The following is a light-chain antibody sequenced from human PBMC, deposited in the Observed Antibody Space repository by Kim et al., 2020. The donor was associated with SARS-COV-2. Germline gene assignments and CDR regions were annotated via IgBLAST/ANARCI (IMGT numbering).Light chain of an antibody. V-gene: IGKV3-20*01. CDR2: GAS. Sequence: PGERATLSCRASHTVTSNYLSWYQQKPGQPPRLLIYGASTRAAGTPDRFTGTGSGTDFTLTIRRLEPEDFAVYYCQQFGGSPMYSFGQGTKLEI. J-gene: IGKJ2*03. CDR1: HTVTSNY. CDR3: QQFGGSPMYS.